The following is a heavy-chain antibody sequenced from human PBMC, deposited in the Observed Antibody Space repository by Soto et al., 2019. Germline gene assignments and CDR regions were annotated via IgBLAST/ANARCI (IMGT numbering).Heavy chain of an antibody. V-gene: IGHV1-18*01. CDR2: ISAYNGNT. J-gene: IGHJ4*02. Sequence: QVQLVQSGAEVKKPGASVKVSCKASGYTFTSYGISWVRQAPGQGLEWMGWISAYNGNTNYAQKLQGRVTMTTDPATSTAYMELRSLRSADTAVYYCASGWGSSWYSGDYWGQGTLVTVSS. CDR1: GYTFTSYG. CDR3: ASGWGSSWYSGDY. D-gene: IGHD6-13*01.